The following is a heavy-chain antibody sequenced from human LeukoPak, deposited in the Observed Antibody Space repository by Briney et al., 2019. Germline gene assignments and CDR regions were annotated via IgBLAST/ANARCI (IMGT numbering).Heavy chain of an antibody. V-gene: IGHV3-23*01. D-gene: IGHD3-10*01. J-gene: IGHJ3*02. Sequence: PGGSLRLSCAASGFTFSSYAMSWARQARGKGLEWVSAISCSGGSTYYADSVTGRFTISRDNPKNTLYLQMNSLRAEDTAVYYCAKSCELPWFGELFDPVDAFDIWGQGTMVTVSS. CDR3: AKSCELPWFGELFDPVDAFDI. CDR2: ISCSGGST. CDR1: GFTFSSYA.